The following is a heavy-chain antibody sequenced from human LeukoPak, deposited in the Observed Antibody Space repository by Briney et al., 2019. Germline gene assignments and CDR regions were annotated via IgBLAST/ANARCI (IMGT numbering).Heavy chain of an antibody. CDR2: FHYSGST. J-gene: IGHJ4*02. CDR1: GGSISSSSYY. D-gene: IGHD3-3*01. CDR3: ATTIYYYFDY. Sequence: PSETLSLTCSVSGGSISSSSYYWGWIRQPPGKGLEWIGTFHYSGSTYYNPSLKSRVTISVDTSKNQFSLKLSSVTAADTAVYYCATTIYYYFDYWGQGTLVTVSS. V-gene: IGHV4-39*01.